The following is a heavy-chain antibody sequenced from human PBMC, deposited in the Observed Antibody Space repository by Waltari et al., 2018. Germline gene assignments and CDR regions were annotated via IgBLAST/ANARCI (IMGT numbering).Heavy chain of an antibody. V-gene: IGHV4-59*11. D-gene: IGHD3-16*01. CDR3: ARGGLGALFDY. Sequence: QVQLQESGPGLVKPSETLSLTCTVSGGSISSHYWSWIRQPPGKGLEWIGYIYYSWSTNYNPSLKVRGTIPVDTSKNQVSLKLSGVTAADTAVYYWARGGLGALFDYWGQGTLVTVSS. CDR1: GGSISSHY. CDR2: IYYSWST. J-gene: IGHJ4*02.